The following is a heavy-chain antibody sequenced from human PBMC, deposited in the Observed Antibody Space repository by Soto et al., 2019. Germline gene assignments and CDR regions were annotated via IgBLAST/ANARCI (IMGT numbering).Heavy chain of an antibody. D-gene: IGHD3-9*01. Sequence: SETLSLTCAVYGGSFSSYYWNWIRQPPGKGLEWIGEIHHSGSTKYYPSLKSRVTLSVDTPKNQFSLKLTSVTAADTAVYYCARGSPTGYGFDYWGQGTLVTVSS. CDR3: ARGSPTGYGFDY. J-gene: IGHJ4*02. CDR1: GGSFSSYY. V-gene: IGHV4-34*01. CDR2: IHHSGST.